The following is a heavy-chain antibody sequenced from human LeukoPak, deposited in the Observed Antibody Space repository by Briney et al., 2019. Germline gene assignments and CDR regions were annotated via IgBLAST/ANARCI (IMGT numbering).Heavy chain of an antibody. CDR3: ARDLKYDSSGYVVNNCFDP. D-gene: IGHD3-22*01. Sequence: GASVNVSFNASGYTFTSYYMHWVRHAPGQGLEWVGIINPSGGSTSYAQKFQGRVTMTRDTSTSTVYMELSSLRSEDTAVYYCARDLKYDSSGYVVNNCFDPWGQGTLVTVSS. V-gene: IGHV1-46*01. J-gene: IGHJ5*02. CDR2: INPSGGST. CDR1: GYTFTSYY.